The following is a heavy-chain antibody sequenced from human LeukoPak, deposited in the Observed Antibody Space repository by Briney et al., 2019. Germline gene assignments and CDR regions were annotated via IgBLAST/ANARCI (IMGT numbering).Heavy chain of an antibody. D-gene: IGHD6-19*01. V-gene: IGHV3-23*01. Sequence: GGSLRLSCRASGFTFSSYAMSWVRQAPGKGLEWVSAISGSGGSTYYADSVKGRFTISRDNSKNTLYLQMNSLRAEDTAVYYCATRPDSGWRFDYWGQGTLVTVSS. CDR3: ATRPDSGWRFDY. CDR2: ISGSGGST. CDR1: GFTFSSYA. J-gene: IGHJ4*02.